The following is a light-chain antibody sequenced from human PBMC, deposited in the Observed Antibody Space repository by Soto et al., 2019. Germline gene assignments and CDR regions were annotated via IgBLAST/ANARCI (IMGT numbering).Light chain of an antibody. CDR2: DAS. CDR3: QQYNSYWS. Sequence: DIQMTQSPSTLSASVGDRVTITCRASQSIANWLAWYQQKPGQAPKLLIYDASTLDGGVPSRFSGSRSGAEFTLTISSLQPDDFATYYCQQYNSYWSFGQGTKVDIK. J-gene: IGKJ1*01. CDR1: QSIANW. V-gene: IGKV1-5*01.